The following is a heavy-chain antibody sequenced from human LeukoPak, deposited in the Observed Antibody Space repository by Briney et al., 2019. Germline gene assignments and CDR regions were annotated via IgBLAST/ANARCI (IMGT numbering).Heavy chain of an antibody. CDR3: ARDYHESTGYSFDS. J-gene: IGHJ4*02. CDR2: IHTSGTA. D-gene: IGHD3-22*01. Sequence: SETLSLTCTVSGDSISNYYWSWIRRPAGKGLEWIGRIHTSGTANYNPPLKSRVSISTDRSKNQVYLKLSSVTAADTAVYYCARDYHESTGYSFDSWGQGSLVSVSS. V-gene: IGHV4-4*07. CDR1: GDSISNYY.